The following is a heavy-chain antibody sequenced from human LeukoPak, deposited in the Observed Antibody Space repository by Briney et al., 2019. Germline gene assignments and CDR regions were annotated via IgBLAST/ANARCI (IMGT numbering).Heavy chain of an antibody. CDR3: AREVPGSSDDY. D-gene: IGHD6-6*01. V-gene: IGHV1-18*01. J-gene: IGHJ4*02. CDR2: ISAYNGNT. CDR1: GYTFTSYG. Sequence: ASVKVSCKASGYTFTSYGISWVRQDPGQGLEWMGWISAYNGNTNYAQKLQDRVTMTADTSTSTAYMELRSLRSDDTAVYYCAREVPGSSDDYWGQGTLVTVSS.